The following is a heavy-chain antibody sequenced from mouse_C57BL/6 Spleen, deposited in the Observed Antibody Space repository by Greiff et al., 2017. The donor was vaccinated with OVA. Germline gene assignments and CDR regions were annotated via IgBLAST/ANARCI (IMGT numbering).Heavy chain of an antibody. J-gene: IGHJ4*01. V-gene: IGHV1-61*01. CDR3: ARGRADGYCYALDY. D-gene: IGHD1-2*01. CDR1: GYTFTSYW. Sequence: VQLQQPGAELVRPGSSVKLSCKASGYTFTSYWMDWVKQRPGQGLEWIGNIYPSDSETHYNQKFKDKATLTVDKSSSTAYMQLSSLTSEDSAVYCCARGRADGYCYALDYWGQGTSVTVSS. CDR2: IYPSDSET.